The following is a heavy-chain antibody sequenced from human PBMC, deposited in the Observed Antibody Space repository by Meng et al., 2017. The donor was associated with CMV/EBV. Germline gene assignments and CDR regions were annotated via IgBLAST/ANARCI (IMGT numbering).Heavy chain of an antibody. V-gene: IGHV4-39*07. CDR2: IYYSGST. Sequence: SETLSLTCTVSGGSISSSSYYWGWIRQPPGKGLEWIGSIYYSGSTYYNPSLKSRVTISVDTSKNQFSLKLSSVTAADAAAYYCARAHEANWFDPWGQGTLVTVSS. CDR1: GGSISSSSYY. J-gene: IGHJ5*02. CDR3: ARAHEANWFDP.